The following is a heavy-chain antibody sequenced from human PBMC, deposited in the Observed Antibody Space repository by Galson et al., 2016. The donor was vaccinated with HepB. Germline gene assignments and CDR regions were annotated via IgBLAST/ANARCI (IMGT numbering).Heavy chain of an antibody. Sequence: SETLSLTCTVSSDPVTSGTYYWSWVRQSPGKGLDWIGYIHDSGNTNYNPSIKSRVTISRDTSKNQFVLELTSVTAADTAVCYCARDEGFYNGMDVWGQGTTVTV. CDR1: SDPVTSGTYY. CDR3: ARDEGFYNGMDV. CDR2: IHDSGNT. V-gene: IGHV4-61*01. D-gene: IGHD2-2*02. J-gene: IGHJ6*02.